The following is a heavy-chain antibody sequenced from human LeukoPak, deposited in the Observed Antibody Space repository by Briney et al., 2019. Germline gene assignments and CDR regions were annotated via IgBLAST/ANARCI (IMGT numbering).Heavy chain of an antibody. V-gene: IGHV3-23*01. CDR1: GFTFSSYA. D-gene: IGHD4-23*01. Sequence: GGSLRLSCAASGFTFSSYAMSGVRQAPGKGLEWVSAISGSGGSTYYADSVKGRFTISRDNSKNTLYLQMNSLRAEDTALYYCAKDLGGNPSQADYWGQGTLVTVSS. CDR2: ISGSGGST. CDR3: AKDLGGNPSQADY. J-gene: IGHJ4*02.